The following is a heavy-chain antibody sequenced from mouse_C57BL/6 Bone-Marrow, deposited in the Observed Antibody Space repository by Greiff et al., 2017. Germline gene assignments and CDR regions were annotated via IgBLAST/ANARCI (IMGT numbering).Heavy chain of an antibody. CDR3: AREGWESGGIDY. V-gene: IGHV1-18*01. J-gene: IGHJ2*01. Sequence: VQLQQSGPELVKPGASVKIPCKASGYTFTDYNMDWVKQSPGKSLGWIGDINPNNGGTIYNQKFKGTATLTVDKSSSTAYMELRSLTSEDTAVCYCAREGWESGGIDYWGQGTTLTVSS. CDR1: GYTFTDYN. CDR2: INPNNGGT. D-gene: IGHD1-3*01.